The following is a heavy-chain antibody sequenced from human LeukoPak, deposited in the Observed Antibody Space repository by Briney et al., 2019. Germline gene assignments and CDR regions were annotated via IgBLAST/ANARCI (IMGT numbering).Heavy chain of an antibody. J-gene: IGHJ3*02. Sequence: SVKVSCKASGYTFTSYDINWVRQAPGQGLEWMGRIIPILGIANYAQKFQGRVTITADKSTSTAYMELSSLRSEDTAVYYCASKHSDIVVVPAAIWSAYAFGIWGQGTMVTVSS. CDR1: GYTFTSYD. V-gene: IGHV1-69*04. CDR3: ASKHSDIVVVPAAIWSAYAFGI. D-gene: IGHD2-2*01. CDR2: IIPILGIA.